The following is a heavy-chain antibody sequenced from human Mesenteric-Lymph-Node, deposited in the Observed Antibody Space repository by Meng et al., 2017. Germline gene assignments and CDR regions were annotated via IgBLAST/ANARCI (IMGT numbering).Heavy chain of an antibody. Sequence: GRSLRLSCAASGFTFSSYSMSWVRQAPGKGLEWVSSISSSSSYIYYADSVKGRFTISRDNAKNSLYLQMNSLRPEDTALYYCVADITMVRGVITDYWGQGTLVTVSS. V-gene: IGHV3-21*01. J-gene: IGHJ4*02. CDR1: GFTFSSYS. CDR2: ISSSSSYI. CDR3: VADITMVRGVITDY. D-gene: IGHD3-10*01.